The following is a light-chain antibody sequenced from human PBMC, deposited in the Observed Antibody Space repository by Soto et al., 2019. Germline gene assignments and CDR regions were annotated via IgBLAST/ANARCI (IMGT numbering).Light chain of an antibody. CDR2: DVS. J-gene: IGLJ2*01. CDR1: SSDVGAYNS. Sequence: QSVLTQPRSVSGSPGQSVTISCTGTSSDVGAYNSVSWYQQHPDKAPKLMIYDVSQRPSGVPDRFSGPKSGNTASLTISGLQAEDEADYYCVSYTGTHIPVALGGGTKLTVL. V-gene: IGLV2-11*01. CDR3: VSYTGTHIPVA.